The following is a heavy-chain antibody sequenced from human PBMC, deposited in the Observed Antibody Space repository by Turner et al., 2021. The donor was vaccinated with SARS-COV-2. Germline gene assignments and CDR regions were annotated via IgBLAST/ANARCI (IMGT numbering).Heavy chain of an antibody. Sequence: QVQLQESGPRLVKPSETLSLTCSVSGGSISHFSWRWVLQPAGKGLDWIGRIYSSGSTNYNPSLKSRITMSVDTSNNHFSLRLSSVTAADTAVYYCARDGDLRRNWFDPWGQGIQVTVSS. V-gene: IGHV4-4*07. J-gene: IGHJ5*02. CDR2: IYSSGST. D-gene: IGHD4-17*01. CDR3: ARDGDLRRNWFDP. CDR1: GGSISHFS.